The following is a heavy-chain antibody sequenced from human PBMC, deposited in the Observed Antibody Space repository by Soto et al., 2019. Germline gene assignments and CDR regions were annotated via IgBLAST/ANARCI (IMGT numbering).Heavy chain of an antibody. Sequence: QVQLQESGPGLVKPSQTLSLTCTVSGGSISSGGYYWSWLRQHPGKGLEWIGYIYYSGSTYYNPSLKSRDTISRDTSTIKLSLKLSSVTAADTAVYYCARCAGDPWDSRSSHSYYYGMDVWGQGTTVTVSS. CDR1: GGSISSGGYY. CDR3: ARCAGDPWDSRSSHSYYYGMDV. CDR2: IYYSGST. J-gene: IGHJ6*02. V-gene: IGHV4-31*03. D-gene: IGHD6-6*01.